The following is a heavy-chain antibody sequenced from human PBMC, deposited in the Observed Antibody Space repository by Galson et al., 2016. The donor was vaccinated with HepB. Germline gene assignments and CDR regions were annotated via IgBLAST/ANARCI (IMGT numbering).Heavy chain of an antibody. CDR2: IKSKAYGATT. V-gene: IGHV3-49*03. D-gene: IGHD3-22*01. J-gene: IGHJ6*02. CDR1: GFTFGDYV. Sequence: SLRLSCAASGFTFGDYVMYWFRQAPGKGLEWVGFIKSKAYGATTEYAASVKGRFTISRDDSKSIAYLQMNSLKTEDTAVYYCTRAGYYYDRSGYYQRGYGLDVWGQGTTVTVSS. CDR3: TRAGYYYDRSGYYQRGYGLDV.